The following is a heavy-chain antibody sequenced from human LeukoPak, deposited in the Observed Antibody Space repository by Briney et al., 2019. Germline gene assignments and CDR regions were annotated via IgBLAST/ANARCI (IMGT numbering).Heavy chain of an antibody. Sequence: GGSLRLSCAASGFSFRNYAMSWVRQAPGEGLEWVSGISGDGGMTYYADSVKGRFTISRDVSKNTLYLYMNSLRGDDTAVYYCAGEEGELQGPGRYWGQGTLVTVSS. J-gene: IGHJ4*02. V-gene: IGHV3-23*01. CDR2: ISGDGGMT. D-gene: IGHD3-10*01. CDR1: GFSFRNYA. CDR3: AGEEGELQGPGRY.